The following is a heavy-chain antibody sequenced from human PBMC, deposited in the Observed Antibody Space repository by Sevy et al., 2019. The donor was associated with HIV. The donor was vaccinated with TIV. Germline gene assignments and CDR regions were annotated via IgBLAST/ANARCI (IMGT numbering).Heavy chain of an antibody. CDR1: DGSMSSYY. J-gene: IGHJ4*02. CDR2: IYYNGNT. Sequence: SETLSLTCTVSDGSMSSYYWSWIRQPPGKGLEWIGYIYYNGNTNYNPSLESRVTMSIHTSMTQFSLKLRSVTAADTAMYYCARGTRDGYNLYFDSWGQGTLVTVSS. V-gene: IGHV4-59*01. D-gene: IGHD5-12*01. CDR3: ARGTRDGYNLYFDS.